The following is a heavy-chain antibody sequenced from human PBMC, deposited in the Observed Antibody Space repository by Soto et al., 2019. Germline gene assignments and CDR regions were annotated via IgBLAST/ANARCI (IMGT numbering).Heavy chain of an antibody. V-gene: IGHV3-23*01. CDR3: AKDSARSIKIFGVVIHELYYFDY. CDR1: GFTFSSYA. J-gene: IGHJ4*02. CDR2: ISGSGGST. D-gene: IGHD3-3*01. Sequence: PGGSLRLSCAASGFTFSSYAMSWVRQAPGKGLEWVSAISGSGGSTYYADSVKGRFTISRDNSKNTLYLQMNSLRAEDTAVYYCAKDSARSIKIFGVVIHELYYFDYWGQGTLVNVSS.